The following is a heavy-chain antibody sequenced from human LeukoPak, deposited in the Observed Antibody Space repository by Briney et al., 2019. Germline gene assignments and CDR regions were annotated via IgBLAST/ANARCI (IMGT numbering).Heavy chain of an antibody. CDR3: ARDSPMGASRFDY. J-gene: IGHJ4*02. CDR1: GGSISNYY. V-gene: IGHV4-4*07. D-gene: IGHD1-26*01. Sequence: PSETLSLTCTVSGGSISNYYWSWIRQPAGKGREWIGRISTSGVTNYNPSLRSRVTMSVDTSKNHFSLRLTSVTAADTAVYYCARDSPMGASRFDYWGQGTLVTVSS. CDR2: ISTSGVT.